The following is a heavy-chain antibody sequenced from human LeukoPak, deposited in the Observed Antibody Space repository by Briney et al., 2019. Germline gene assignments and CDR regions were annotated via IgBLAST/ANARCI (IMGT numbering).Heavy chain of an antibody. J-gene: IGHJ4*02. CDR3: ARGGRRHLVAVTANHNIDY. D-gene: IGHD2-21*02. Sequence: GSLRLSCAASGFTFRTYWMNWVRQAPGKGLEWVASIKQDGSENYYVDSVKGRFTISRDNAKNSVYLQMNSLRAEDTAVYFCARGGRRHLVAVTANHNIDYWGQGTLVTVSS. CDR2: IKQDGSEN. CDR1: GFTFRTYW. V-gene: IGHV3-7*01.